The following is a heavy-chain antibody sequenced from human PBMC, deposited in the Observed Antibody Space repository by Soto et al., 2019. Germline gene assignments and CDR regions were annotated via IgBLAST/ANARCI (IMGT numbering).Heavy chain of an antibody. Sequence: GGSLRLSCATSGFTFNDYAMYWVRQAPGQGLERVAMISSDGHHQFYVDNLRGRFTVSRDNSKNTLFLQMNSLRPEDTAVYYCSRGTYYPQSSGLHADYWGQGTVVTVSS. CDR1: GFTFNDYA. D-gene: IGHD3-22*01. J-gene: IGHJ4*02. CDR3: SRGTYYPQSSGLHADY. CDR2: ISSDGHHQ. V-gene: IGHV3-30*03.